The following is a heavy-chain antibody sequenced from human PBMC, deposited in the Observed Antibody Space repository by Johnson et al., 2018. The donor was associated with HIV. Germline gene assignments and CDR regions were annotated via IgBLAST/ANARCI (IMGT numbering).Heavy chain of an antibody. CDR3: ARGYLHTCYSSCAFGI. V-gene: IGHV3-64*01. Sequence: EQLVESGGGLVQPGGSLRLSCAASGFSFSSFAMHWVRQAPGKGLEYVSTISGNGGSTYYTNSVKGRFTISRDNSKNTLYLQMGSLRSEAMAVYYCARGYLHTCYSSCAFGIWGQGTMVAVSS. D-gene: IGHD2-2*02. CDR1: GFSFSSFA. J-gene: IGHJ3*02. CDR2: ISGNGGST.